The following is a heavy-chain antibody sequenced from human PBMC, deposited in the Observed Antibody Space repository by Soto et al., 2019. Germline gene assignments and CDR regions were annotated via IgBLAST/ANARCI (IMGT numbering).Heavy chain of an antibody. CDR2: VSGRGGSK. CDR3: AKDSTVTTSLYIYYYGFDV. CDR1: GFTFNHYA. V-gene: IGHV3-23*01. Sequence: VQLLESGGGLVQPGGSLRLACTASGFTFNHYAMTWVRQAPGRGLEWVASVSGRGGSKKYADSVKGRFIISRDNSNSTLYLQMDSLGGEDTAVYYCAKDSTVTTSLYIYYYGFDVWGQGTTVTVSS. D-gene: IGHD4-17*01. J-gene: IGHJ6*01.